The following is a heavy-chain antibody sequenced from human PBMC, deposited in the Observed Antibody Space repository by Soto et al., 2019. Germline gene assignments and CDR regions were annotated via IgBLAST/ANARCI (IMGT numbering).Heavy chain of an antibody. CDR1: GGSISSGGYY. CDR2: IYYSGST. D-gene: IGHD2-15*01. Sequence: PSETLSLTCTVSGGSISSGGYYWSWIRQHPGKGLEWIGYIYYSGSTYYNPSLKSRVTISVDTSKNQFSLKLSSVTAADTAVYYCARTFSIRSPWDAWGQGTTVTVSS. J-gene: IGHJ6*02. CDR3: ARTFSIRSPWDA. V-gene: IGHV4-31*03.